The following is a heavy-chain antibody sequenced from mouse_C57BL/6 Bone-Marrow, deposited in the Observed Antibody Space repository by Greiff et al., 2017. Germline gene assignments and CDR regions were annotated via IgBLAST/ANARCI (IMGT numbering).Heavy chain of an antibody. V-gene: IGHV1-55*01. CDR3: ARWHGSSNWYFDV. D-gene: IGHD1-1*01. J-gene: IGHJ1*03. CDR1: GYTFPSYW. Sequence: QVQLQQPGAELVKPGASVKMSCKASGYTFPSYWITWVQPRPGPGLEWIGDIYPGSGSTNYNEKFKSKATLTVDTSSSTAYMQLSSLTSEDSAVYYGARWHGSSNWYFDVWGTGTTVTVSS. CDR2: IYPGSGST.